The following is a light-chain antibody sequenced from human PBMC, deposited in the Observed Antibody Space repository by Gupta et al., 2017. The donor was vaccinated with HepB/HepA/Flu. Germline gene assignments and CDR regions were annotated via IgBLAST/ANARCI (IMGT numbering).Light chain of an antibody. Sequence: DAVMTQSPLSLPVTLGQPASISCRSSQSLVFCDGNTYLNWFQQRPGQSPRRLIYEVSNRDSGVPDRFSASGSGTDFTLRISRVEADDVGVYYCMQDTHWPYTFGQGTKLEIK. CDR3: MQDTHWPYT. J-gene: IGKJ2*01. CDR2: EVS. CDR1: QSLVFCDGNTY. V-gene: IGKV2-30*01.